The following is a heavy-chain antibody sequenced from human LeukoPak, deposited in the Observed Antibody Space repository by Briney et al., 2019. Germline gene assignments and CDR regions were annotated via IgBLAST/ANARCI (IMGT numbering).Heavy chain of an antibody. Sequence: QPGGSLRLSCAASGFIFSDYCMTWVRQAPGKGLEWVAIIKQDGGEKLYVDSVKGRFTISRDNAKNSLYLQMNSLRAEDTSVYYCARDPGGGACDYWGQGTLVTVSS. CDR2: IKQDGGEK. CDR1: GFIFSDYC. D-gene: IGHD1-26*01. J-gene: IGHJ4*02. CDR3: ARDPGGGACDY. V-gene: IGHV3-7*01.